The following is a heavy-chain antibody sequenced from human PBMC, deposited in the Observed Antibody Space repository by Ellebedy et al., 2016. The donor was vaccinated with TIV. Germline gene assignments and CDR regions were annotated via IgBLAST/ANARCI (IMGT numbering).Heavy chain of an antibody. J-gene: IGHJ4*02. Sequence: GESLKISCAASGFTFSSYWMHWVRQAPGKGLEWVSAISGSGGSTYYADSVKGRFTISRDNSKNTLYLQMNSLRAEDTAVYYCAKDSGYVTVTGQTDYWGQGTLVTVSS. CDR3: AKDSGYVTVTGQTDY. CDR2: ISGSGGST. CDR1: GFTFSSYW. D-gene: IGHD4-11*01. V-gene: IGHV3-23*01.